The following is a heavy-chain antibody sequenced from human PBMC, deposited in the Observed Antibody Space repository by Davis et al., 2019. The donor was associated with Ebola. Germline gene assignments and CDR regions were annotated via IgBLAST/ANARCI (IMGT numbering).Heavy chain of an antibody. Sequence: PSETLSLTYTVSGDSLSSYYWSWIRQPPGKGLEWIGYIDDSGITNYSPSLKSRVTISVDTSKNQFSLNLSSVTAADTAVYFCARFGEGAYWGQGTLVTVSS. V-gene: IGHV4-59*01. J-gene: IGHJ4*02. CDR3: ARFGEGAY. D-gene: IGHD2-21*01. CDR1: GDSLSSYY. CDR2: IDDSGIT.